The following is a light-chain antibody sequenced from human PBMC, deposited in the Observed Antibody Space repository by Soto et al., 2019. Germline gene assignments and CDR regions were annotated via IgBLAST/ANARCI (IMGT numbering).Light chain of an antibody. J-gene: IGKJ3*01. CDR1: QSFRGL. V-gene: IGKV3-20*01. CDR2: DAS. CDR3: QQYGSSPLFA. Sequence: EVVLTQSPVTLSLSPGERATLSCRASQSFRGLLAWYQQKPGQAPRLLIYDASSRATGIPDRFSGSGSGTDFTLTISSLEPEDFAVYYCQQYGSSPLFAFGPGTEVDLK.